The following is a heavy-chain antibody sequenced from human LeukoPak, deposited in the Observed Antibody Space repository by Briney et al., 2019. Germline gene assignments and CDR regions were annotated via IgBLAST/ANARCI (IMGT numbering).Heavy chain of an antibody. CDR1: GGSISSYY. D-gene: IGHD6-19*01. CDR3: ARDHGGWHYYYMDV. J-gene: IGHJ6*03. CDR2: IYYSGST. Sequence: SETLSLTCTVSGGSISSYYWSWIRQPPGKGLEWIGYIYYSGSTNYNPSLKSRVTISVDTSKNQFSLKLSSATAADTAVYYCARDHGGWHYYYMDVWGKGTTVTISS. V-gene: IGHV4-59*01.